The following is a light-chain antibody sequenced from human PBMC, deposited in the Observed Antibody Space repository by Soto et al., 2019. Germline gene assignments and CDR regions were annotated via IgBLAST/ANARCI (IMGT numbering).Light chain of an antibody. CDR2: KVS. Sequence: VMTKLTLSLPVTLGQPAPISCRSNQSLVHSDGIAYFSWFQQRPGRSPRRLIYKVSNRDSGVPARFSGSGSGTDFALKISRVEAEDVGVYYCMQGTHWPITFGQGTRLEIK. J-gene: IGKJ5*01. CDR1: QSLVHSDGIAY. V-gene: IGKV2-30*02. CDR3: MQGTHWPIT.